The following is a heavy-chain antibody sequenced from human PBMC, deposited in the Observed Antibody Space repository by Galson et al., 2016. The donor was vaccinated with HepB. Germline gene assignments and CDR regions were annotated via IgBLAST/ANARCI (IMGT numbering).Heavy chain of an antibody. CDR2: IYNSGRT. V-gene: IGHV4-39*01. Sequence: SETLSLTCSVSGGSIRSSSYYWGWIRQPPGKGLEWIANIYNSGRTYYNPSLKSRVTISVDTSKNQFPLKLSSVTAADTAVYYCASPSNWEQNFDYWGQGTLVTVSS. CDR3: ASPSNWEQNFDY. D-gene: IGHD7-27*01. J-gene: IGHJ4*02. CDR1: GGSIRSSSYY.